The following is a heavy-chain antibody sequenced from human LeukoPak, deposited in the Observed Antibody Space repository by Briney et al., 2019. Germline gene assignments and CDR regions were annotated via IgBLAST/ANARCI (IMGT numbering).Heavy chain of an antibody. CDR1: GFTFDDYA. V-gene: IGHV3-9*01. D-gene: IGHD2-15*01. CDR3: APFGGGSAFDY. Sequence: GGSLRLSCAASGFTFDDYAMHWVRQAPGKGLEWVSGISWNSGSIGYADSVKGRFTISRDNAKNSLYLQMSSLRAEDTAVYYCAPFGGGSAFDYGGQGPLATVSS. J-gene: IGHJ4*02. CDR2: ISWNSGSI.